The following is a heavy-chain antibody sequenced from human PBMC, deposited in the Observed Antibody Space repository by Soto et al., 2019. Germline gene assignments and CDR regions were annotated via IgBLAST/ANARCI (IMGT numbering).Heavy chain of an antibody. CDR1: GGSISSGGYY. J-gene: IGHJ4*02. D-gene: IGHD2-15*01. CDR3: ASLGYCSGGSCYFGNYNFDY. Sequence: SETLSLTCTVSGGSISSGGYYWSWIRQHPGKGLEWIGYIYYSGSTYYNPSLKSRVTISVDTSKNQFSLKLSSVTAADTAVYYCASLGYCSGGSCYFGNYNFDYWGQGTLVTVSS. CDR2: IYYSGST. V-gene: IGHV4-31*03.